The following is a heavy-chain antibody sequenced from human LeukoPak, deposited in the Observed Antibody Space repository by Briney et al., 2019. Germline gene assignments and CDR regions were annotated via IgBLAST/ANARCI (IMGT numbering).Heavy chain of an antibody. CDR3: AREWWKVAAAGTLDY. J-gene: IGHJ4*02. CDR2: ISAYNGNT. D-gene: IGHD6-13*01. V-gene: IGHV1-18*01. CDR1: GYTFTSYG. Sequence: ASVKVSCKASGYTFTSYGISWVRQAPGQGLEWMGWISAYNGNTNYAQQLQGRVTMTTDTSTRTAYMELRSLRSDDTAVYYCAREWWKVAAAGTLDYWGQGTLVTVSS.